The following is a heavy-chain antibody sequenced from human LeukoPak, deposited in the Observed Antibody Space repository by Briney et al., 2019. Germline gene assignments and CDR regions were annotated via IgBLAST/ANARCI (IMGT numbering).Heavy chain of an antibody. CDR1: GYTFTGYY. Sequence: ASVKVSCKASGYTFTGYYMHWGRQAPGQGLEWMGWINPNSGGTNYAQKFQGRVTMTRDTSISTAYMELSRLRSDDTAVYYCARDLGVFWSGYYTFDYWGQGTLVTVSS. CDR2: INPNSGGT. J-gene: IGHJ4*02. CDR3: ARDLGVFWSGYYTFDY. D-gene: IGHD3-3*01. V-gene: IGHV1-2*02.